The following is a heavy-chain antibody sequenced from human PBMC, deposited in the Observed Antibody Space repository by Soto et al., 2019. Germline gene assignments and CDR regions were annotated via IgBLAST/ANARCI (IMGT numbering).Heavy chain of an antibody. J-gene: IGHJ5*02. V-gene: IGHV4-34*01. Sequence: PSETLSLTCAVYGGSFSGYYWSWIRQPPGKGLEWIGEINHSGSTNYNPSLKSRVTISVDTSKNQFSLKLSSVTAADTAVYYCARGDGIAAAGTRFDPWGQGTLVTVSS. CDR3: ARGDGIAAAGTRFDP. CDR1: GGSFSGYY. CDR2: INHSGST. D-gene: IGHD6-13*01.